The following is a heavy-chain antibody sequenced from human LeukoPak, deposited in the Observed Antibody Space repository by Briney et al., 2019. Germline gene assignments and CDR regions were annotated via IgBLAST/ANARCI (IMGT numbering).Heavy chain of an antibody. D-gene: IGHD3-22*01. V-gene: IGHV3-30-3*01. CDR2: TSYDGSNK. CDR3: AKDSSGYYFDY. J-gene: IGHJ4*02. Sequence: GGSLRLSCAASGFTFSGSAMHWVRQAPGKGLEWLALTSYDGSNKDYADSVKGRFTISRDNSKNTLYLQMNSLRAEDTAVYYCAKDSSGYYFDYWGQGTLVTVSA. CDR1: GFTFSGSA.